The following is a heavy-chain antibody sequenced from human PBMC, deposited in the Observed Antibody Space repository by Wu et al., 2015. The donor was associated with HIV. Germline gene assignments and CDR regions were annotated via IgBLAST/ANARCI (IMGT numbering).Heavy chain of an antibody. Sequence: QVQLVQSGAEVKKPGASVKVSCKASGYTFTGYYMHWVRQAPGQGLEWMGGIIPIFGTANYAQKFQGRVTITADESTSTAYMELSSLRSEDTAVYYCARATIVGXTFDYWGQGTLVTVSS. D-gene: IGHD1-26*01. CDR3: ARATIVGXTFDY. CDR1: GYTFTGYY. V-gene: IGHV1-69*01. J-gene: IGHJ4*02. CDR2: IIPIFGTA.